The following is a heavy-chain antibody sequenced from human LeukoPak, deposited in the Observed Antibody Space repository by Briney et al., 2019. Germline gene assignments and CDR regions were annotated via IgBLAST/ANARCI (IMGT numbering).Heavy chain of an antibody. CDR2: ISAYNGNT. V-gene: IGHV1-18*01. CDR3: ARGIERAYYDSSGYYYFDY. J-gene: IGHJ4*01. Sequence: ASVKVSCKASGYTFTSYGISWVRQAPGQGLELMGWISAYNGNTNYAQKLQGRVTMTTDTSTSTAYMELRSLRSDDTAVYYCARGIERAYYDSSGYYYFDYWGQGTLVTVSS. CDR1: GYTFTSYG. D-gene: IGHD3-22*01.